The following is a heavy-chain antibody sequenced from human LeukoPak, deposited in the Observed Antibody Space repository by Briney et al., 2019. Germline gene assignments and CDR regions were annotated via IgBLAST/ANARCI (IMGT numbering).Heavy chain of an antibody. CDR3: ARPDQRGYTYGYSAFDI. Sequence: PSETLSLTCTVSGGSISSSNYYWGWIRQPPGKGLEWIGSIYYSGSTYYNPSLKSRVTISADTSKNQFSLKLSSVTAADTAVYYCARPDQRGYTYGYSAFDIWDQGTMVTVSS. D-gene: IGHD5-18*01. J-gene: IGHJ3*02. V-gene: IGHV4-39*01. CDR2: IYYSGST. CDR1: GGSISSSNYY.